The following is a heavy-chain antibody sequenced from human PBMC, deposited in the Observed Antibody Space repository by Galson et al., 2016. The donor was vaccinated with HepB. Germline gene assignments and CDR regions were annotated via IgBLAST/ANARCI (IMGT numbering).Heavy chain of an antibody. Sequence: SETLSLTCTVSGDTSQSMSSSSFNWGWIRQSPTTGLEWVGNIDYRGTTSYNPSLESRVTISLDTSKRQFSLKVASVTAADTAVYYCVRGNDFDYWSGFRDAYGMDVWGQGTTVIVSS. CDR1: GDTSQSMSSSSFN. CDR2: IDYRGTT. V-gene: IGHV4-39*01. J-gene: IGHJ6*02. D-gene: IGHD3-3*01. CDR3: VRGNDFDYWSGFRDAYGMDV.